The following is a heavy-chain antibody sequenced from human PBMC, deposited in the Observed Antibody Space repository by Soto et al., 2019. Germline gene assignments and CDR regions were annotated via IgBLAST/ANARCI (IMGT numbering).Heavy chain of an antibody. V-gene: IGHV3-30-3*01. D-gene: IGHD6-6*01. CDR2: ISYDGSNK. J-gene: IGHJ4*02. CDR1: GFTFSSYA. Sequence: QVQLVESGGGVVQPGRSLRLSCAASGFTFSSYAMHCVRQAPGKGLEWVAVISYDGSNKYYADSVKGRFTISRDKSKNTLYLQMNSLRAEDTAVYYCARAEYPPDYWGQGTLVTVSS. CDR3: ARAEYPPDY.